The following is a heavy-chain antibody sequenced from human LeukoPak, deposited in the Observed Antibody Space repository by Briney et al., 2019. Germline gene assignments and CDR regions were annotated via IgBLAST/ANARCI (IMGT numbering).Heavy chain of an antibody. CDR2: ISSTSSYI. CDR1: GFSISTYS. D-gene: IGHD1-26*01. Sequence: GGSLRLSCAASGFSISTYSMDWVRQAPGKGLEWVSSISSTSSYIYYADSVKGRFTISRDNAKNSLYLQMNSLRAEDTAVYYCARDRELLSPDVWGKGTTVTVSS. CDR3: ARDRELLSPDV. V-gene: IGHV3-21*01. J-gene: IGHJ6*04.